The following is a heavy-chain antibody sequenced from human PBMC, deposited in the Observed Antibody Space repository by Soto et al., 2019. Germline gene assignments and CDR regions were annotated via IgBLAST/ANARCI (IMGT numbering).Heavy chain of an antibody. CDR2: IKSKSDGETA. J-gene: IGHJ4*02. CDR1: GLTFSNVW. CDR3: AITAMINRDSSTSFDY. Sequence: PGGSLRLSCASSGLTFSNVWMTCFRQAPGKGLEWVGRIKSKSDGETADVAAPVKARFTISRDDSKNTVFLEMNSLKSEDTALYYCAITAMINRDSSTSFDYWGRGTQVTVSS. D-gene: IGHD5-18*01. V-gene: IGHV3-15*01.